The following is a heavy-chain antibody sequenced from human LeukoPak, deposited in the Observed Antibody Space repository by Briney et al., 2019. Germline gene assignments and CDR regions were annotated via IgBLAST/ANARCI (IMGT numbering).Heavy chain of an antibody. Sequence: SGGSLRLSCAASGFRFNSYEMNWVRQAPGKGLEWLSYITSSGSSIYYADSVKGRFTISRDNAKSSLYLQMNSLRAEDTAVYYCARLTGATTGGFDPWGQGTLVTVSS. CDR1: GFRFNSYE. CDR2: ITSSGSSI. J-gene: IGHJ5*02. V-gene: IGHV3-48*03. CDR3: ARLTGATTGGFDP. D-gene: IGHD1-1*01.